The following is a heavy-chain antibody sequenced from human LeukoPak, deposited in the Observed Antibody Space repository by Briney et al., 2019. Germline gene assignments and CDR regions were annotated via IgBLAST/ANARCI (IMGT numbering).Heavy chain of an antibody. CDR1: GFTVNSFW. V-gene: IGHV3-74*01. CDR2: INSDGSTT. D-gene: IGHD3-16*01. Sequence: GGSPRLSCVVSGFTVNSFWMHWVRQGPGKGLVWVSHINSDGSTTGYADSVKGRFTISRDTAKNTLYLEMNNVRAEDTAVYYCARGYNYRFEYWGQGVLVIVSS. CDR3: ARGYNYRFEY. J-gene: IGHJ4*02.